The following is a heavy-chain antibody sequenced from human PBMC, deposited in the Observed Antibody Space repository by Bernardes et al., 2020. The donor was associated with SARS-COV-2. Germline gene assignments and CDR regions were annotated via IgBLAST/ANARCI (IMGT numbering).Heavy chain of an antibody. D-gene: IGHD1-26*01. CDR3: ARGSGNYYFDY. J-gene: IGHJ4*02. V-gene: IGHV3-74*01. Sequence: GGSLRLSCAASGFIFSNYWMHWVRLGPGKGPVWVSRINGDGSSINYADSVKGRFTISRDNARNTLYLEMNSLRAEDTAVYYCARGSGNYYFDYWGQGTLVTVSS. CDR1: GFIFSNYW. CDR2: INGDGSSI.